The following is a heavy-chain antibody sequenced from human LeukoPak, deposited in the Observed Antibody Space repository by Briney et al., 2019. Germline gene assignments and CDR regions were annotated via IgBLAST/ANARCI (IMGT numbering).Heavy chain of an antibody. CDR3: ARDPPRSYYDSSGYYYYGMDV. D-gene: IGHD3-22*01. CDR1: GGSITSYY. J-gene: IGHJ6*02. Sequence: SETLSLTCTVSGGSITSYYWSWIRQPPGKGLEYIGYIYYSGRTNYSPSLKSRVTISVDTSKNQFSLKLSSVTAADTAVYYCARDPPRSYYDSSGYYYYGMDVWGQGTTVTVSS. V-gene: IGHV4-59*12. CDR2: IYYSGRT.